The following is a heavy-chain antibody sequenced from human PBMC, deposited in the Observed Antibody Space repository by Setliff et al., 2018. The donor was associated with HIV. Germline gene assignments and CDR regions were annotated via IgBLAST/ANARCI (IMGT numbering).Heavy chain of an antibody. Sequence: ASVKVSCKISGYIFSRYGVTWVRQAPGQGLEWMGYISGYTGITHYAQNFQGRVTMTTDTASSTSYMELRSLRSDDTAMYYCARMRAGALLNAFDIWAQGTMVTVSS. CDR1: GYIFSRYG. D-gene: IGHD1-26*01. CDR3: ARMRAGALLNAFDI. J-gene: IGHJ3*02. V-gene: IGHV1-18*01. CDR2: ISGYTGIT.